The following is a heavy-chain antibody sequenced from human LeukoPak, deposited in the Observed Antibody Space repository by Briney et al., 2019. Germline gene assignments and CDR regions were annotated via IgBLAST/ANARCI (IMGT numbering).Heavy chain of an antibody. D-gene: IGHD3-3*01. CDR1: GYTXTSYY. CDR2: INPSGGST. Sequence: ASVKVSCKASGYTXTSYYIHGVRQAPGQGLEWMGIINPSGGSTSYAQKFQGRVTMTRDTSTSTVYMELSSLRSEDTAVYYCARDLEFGLVYFDYWGQGTLVTVSS. CDR3: ARDLEFGLVYFDY. J-gene: IGHJ4*02. V-gene: IGHV1-46*01.